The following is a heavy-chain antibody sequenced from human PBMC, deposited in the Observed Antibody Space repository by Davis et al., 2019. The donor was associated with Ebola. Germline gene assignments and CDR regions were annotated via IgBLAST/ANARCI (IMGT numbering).Heavy chain of an antibody. CDR3: AKARDDYENWFDP. D-gene: IGHD4-17*01. J-gene: IGHJ5*02. CDR1: APSLTSSSYY. CDR2: IYYSWST. V-gene: IGHV4-39*01. Sequence: SETLSPTCTLSAPSLTSSSYYWGRIRQPPGKGLEWIASIYYSWSTYHNPSLKSRFTISVDTSKNQFSLKLRSVTAADTAVYYCAKARDDYENWFDPWGQGTLVTVSS.